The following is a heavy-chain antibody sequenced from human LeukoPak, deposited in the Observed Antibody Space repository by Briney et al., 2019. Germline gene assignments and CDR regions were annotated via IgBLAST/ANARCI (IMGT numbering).Heavy chain of an antibody. J-gene: IGHJ4*02. CDR1: GGAINDYY. D-gene: IGHD3-10*01. V-gene: IGHV4-59*01. CDR2: IHYSGTT. CDR3: ASTHSSGKSDY. Sequence: SETLSLTCTVSGGAINDYYWSWIRQPPGKGLEWIAYIHYSGTTNYNPSLKSRVTISLDTSKNQFSLKLSSVTAADTAVYYRASTHSSGKSDYWGQGTLVTVSS.